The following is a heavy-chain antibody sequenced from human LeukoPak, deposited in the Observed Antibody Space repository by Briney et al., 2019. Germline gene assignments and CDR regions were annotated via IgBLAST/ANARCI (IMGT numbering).Heavy chain of an antibody. V-gene: IGHV1-18*04. CDR3: EMEAAAGIY. Sequence: ASVKVSCKASGYTFTGYYMHWVRQAPGQGLEWMGWVSAYNGNTNYAQKLQGRVTMTTDTSTSTAYMELRSLRSDDTAVYYCEMEAAAGIYWGQGTLVTVSS. J-gene: IGHJ4*02. CDR2: VSAYNGNT. CDR1: GYTFTGYY. D-gene: IGHD6-13*01.